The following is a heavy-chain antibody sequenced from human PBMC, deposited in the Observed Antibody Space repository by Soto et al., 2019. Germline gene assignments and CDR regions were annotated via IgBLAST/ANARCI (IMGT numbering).Heavy chain of an antibody. D-gene: IGHD6-13*01. V-gene: IGHV3-7*03. CDR2: IKEDGGEI. CDR3: ARGWAALDS. J-gene: IGHJ4*02. CDR1: GFTFSNFW. Sequence: GGSLRLSCAASGFTFSNFWMTWVRQAPGKGLEWVANIKEDGGEIYYLDSVKGRFTISRDNAKNSLFLQMNSLRAEDTAVYYCARGWAALDSWGQGTLVTVSS.